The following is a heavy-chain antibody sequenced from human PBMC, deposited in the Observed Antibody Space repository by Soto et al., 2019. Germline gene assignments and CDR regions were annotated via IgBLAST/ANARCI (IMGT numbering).Heavy chain of an antibody. J-gene: IGHJ6*02. Sequence: QGQLEQSGAEVRKPGSSVKVSCKASGGSFSSYAISWVRQAPGQGLAWMGGIVPVLGTSHSAQKFQGRVTFSTDDSTTTAYMELISLSSEDAAVYSGSSGAPGGGYYYGMDVWGQGTTVTVSS. CDR1: GGSFSSYA. CDR3: SSGAPGGGYYYGMDV. CDR2: IVPVLGTS. D-gene: IGHD3-16*01. V-gene: IGHV1-69*01.